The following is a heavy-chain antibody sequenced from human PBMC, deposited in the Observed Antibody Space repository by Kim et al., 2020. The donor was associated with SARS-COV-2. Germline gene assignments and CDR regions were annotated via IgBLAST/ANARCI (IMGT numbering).Heavy chain of an antibody. J-gene: IGHJ6*02. CDR1: GGSISSGGYY. Sequence: SETLSLTCTVSGGSISSGGYYWSWIRQHPGKGLEWIGYIYYSGSTYYNPSLKSRVTISVDTSKNQFSLKLSSVTAADTAVYYCARGRFGELFAYYYGMDVWGQGTTVTVSS. V-gene: IGHV4-31*03. CDR3: ARGRFGELFAYYYGMDV. D-gene: IGHD3-10*01. CDR2: IYYSGST.